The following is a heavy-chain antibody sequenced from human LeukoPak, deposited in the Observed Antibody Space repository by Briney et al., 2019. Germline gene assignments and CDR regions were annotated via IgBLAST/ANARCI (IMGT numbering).Heavy chain of an antibody. CDR3: AREDCSSTSCPFDY. D-gene: IGHD2-2*01. V-gene: IGHV4-4*07. CDR1: GGSISSYY. CDR2: IYTSGST. Sequence: SETLSLTCAVYGGSISSYYWSWIRQPAGKGLEWIGRIYTSGSTNYNPSLKSRVTMSVDTSKNQFSLKLSSVTAADTAVYYCAREDCSSTSCPFDYWGQGTLVTVSS. J-gene: IGHJ4*02.